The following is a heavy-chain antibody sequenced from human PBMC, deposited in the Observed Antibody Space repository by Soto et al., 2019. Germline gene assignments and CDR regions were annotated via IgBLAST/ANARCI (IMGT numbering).Heavy chain of an antibody. J-gene: IGHJ6*02. Sequence: GGSLRLSCVASGFTFSAHYMDWVRQAPGKGLEWVGRTRNKANIYTTDYAASVKGRFTISRDESKNSLYLQMNSLKTEDTAVYYCARGTIRFREHSAYYDMDVWGQGTTVTVSS. V-gene: IGHV3-72*01. CDR3: ARGTIRFREHSAYYDMDV. CDR2: TRNKANIYTT. CDR1: GFTFSAHY. D-gene: IGHD2-8*01.